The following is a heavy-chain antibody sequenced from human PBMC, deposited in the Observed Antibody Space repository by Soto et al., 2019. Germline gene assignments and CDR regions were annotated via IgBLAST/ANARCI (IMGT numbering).Heavy chain of an antibody. CDR1: GGSISSGGYY. V-gene: IGHV4-31*03. CDR3: ATRDGYNSGGEY. Sequence: SETLSLTCTVSGGSISSGGYYWSWIRQHPGKGLEWIGYIYYSGSTYYTPSLKSRVTLSVDTSKNQFSLKLSSVTAADTAVYYCATRDGYNSGGEYGAQGTLVTVSS. D-gene: IGHD5-12*01. CDR2: IYYSGST. J-gene: IGHJ4*02.